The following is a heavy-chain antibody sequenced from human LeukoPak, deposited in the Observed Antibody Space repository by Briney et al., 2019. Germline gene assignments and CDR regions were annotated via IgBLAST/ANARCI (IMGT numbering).Heavy chain of an antibody. V-gene: IGHV1-18*01. CDR3: ARDSDYYDSSGYPRSSY. CDR1: GYTFTNYG. J-gene: IGHJ4*02. Sequence: GASVKVSCKASGYTFTNYGITWVRQAPGQGLEWMGWISVYNGYTNYAQKLQGRVTMTTDTSTNTAYMDLRSLRFDDTAVYYCARDSDYYDSSGYPRSSYWGQGTLVTVSS. D-gene: IGHD3-22*01. CDR2: ISVYNGYT.